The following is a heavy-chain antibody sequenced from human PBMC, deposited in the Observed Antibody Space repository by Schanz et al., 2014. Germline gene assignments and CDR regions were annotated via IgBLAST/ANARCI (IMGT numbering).Heavy chain of an antibody. J-gene: IGHJ4*02. V-gene: IGHV3-66*01. D-gene: IGHD2-15*01. CDR1: GFTVSNNY. CDR3: ATENWWTVEK. CDR2: LYNNGAA. Sequence: EVQLGESGGGLVQPGGSLRLSCAASGFTVSNNYMSWVRQPPGKGLEWVSVLYNNGAAYYAESVRGRFAISRDNSKNTLYLQMNRLRTEDTAVYYCATENWWTVEKWGQGTLVTVSS.